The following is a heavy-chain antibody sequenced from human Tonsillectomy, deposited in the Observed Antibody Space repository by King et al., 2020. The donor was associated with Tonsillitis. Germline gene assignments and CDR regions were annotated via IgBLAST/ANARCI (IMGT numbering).Heavy chain of an antibody. Sequence: VQLVQSGAEVKKPGASVKISCQASGYTFSDYYIHWVRQAPGQGLEWLGWIRPNSGGTNYAKKFQGRVTITRDTSIITAYMEVNSLRTDDTAVYYWARDEIVATPSGSAFDLWGQGTMVTVSS. CDR3: ARDEIVATPSGSAFDL. V-gene: IGHV1-2*02. D-gene: IGHD3-10*01. CDR2: IRPNSGGT. J-gene: IGHJ3*01. CDR1: GYTFSDYY.